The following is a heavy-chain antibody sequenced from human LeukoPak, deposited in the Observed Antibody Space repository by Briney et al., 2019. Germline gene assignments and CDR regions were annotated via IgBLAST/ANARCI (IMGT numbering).Heavy chain of an antibody. D-gene: IGHD2-2*01. Sequence: PGGSLRLSCAASGFTVSSYEMNWVRQAPGKGLEWVSCVTSGSAVYYADSVRGRFTISRDNAENSLYLQMNSLRAEDTAVYYCARVPYCSSTSCYAIFDYWGQGTPVTVPS. V-gene: IGHV3-48*03. CDR2: VTSGSAV. J-gene: IGHJ4*02. CDR1: GFTVSSYE. CDR3: ARVPYCSSTSCYAIFDY.